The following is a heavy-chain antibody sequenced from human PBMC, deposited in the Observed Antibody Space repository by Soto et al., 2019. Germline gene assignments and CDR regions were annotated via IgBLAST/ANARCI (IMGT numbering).Heavy chain of an antibody. CDR2: IIPIFGTA. Sequence: VQLVQSGAEVKKPGSSVKVSCKASGGTFSSYAISWVRQAPGQGLEWMGGIIPIFGTANYAQKFQGRVTITADESTSTAYMELSSLRSEDTAVYYCAIRRRYYDSSGYSEYFQHWGQGTLVTVSS. D-gene: IGHD3-22*01. J-gene: IGHJ1*01. CDR1: GGTFSSYA. V-gene: IGHV1-69*01. CDR3: AIRRRYYDSSGYSEYFQH.